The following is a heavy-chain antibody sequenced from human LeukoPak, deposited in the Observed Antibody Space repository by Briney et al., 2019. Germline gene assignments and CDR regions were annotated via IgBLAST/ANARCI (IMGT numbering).Heavy chain of an antibody. CDR2: INPDAGDT. Sequence: ASVKVSCKASGYTFTDYFMYWARQAPGQGLEWMGRINPDAGDTNYAQTFQGRITMTRDTSIGTAYMELSSLKSDDTAVYYCARLSTATRHWLAASDIWGQGTVVTVSS. D-gene: IGHD6-19*01. CDR3: ARLSTATRHWLAASDI. V-gene: IGHV1-2*06. J-gene: IGHJ3*02. CDR1: GYTFTDYF.